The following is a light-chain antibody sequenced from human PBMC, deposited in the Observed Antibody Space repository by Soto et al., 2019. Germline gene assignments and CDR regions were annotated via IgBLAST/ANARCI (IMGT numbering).Light chain of an antibody. J-gene: IGKJ1*01. Sequence: AIQMTQSPSSLSASVGDRVTITCRASQGISSDLGWYQQIPGKAPKLLIYAASTLQSGVPSRFSGSVSGTDFTHTISSLQPDDFATYYCLQDHDYPRTFGQGTKVEIK. CDR3: LQDHDYPRT. CDR1: QGISSD. V-gene: IGKV1-6*01. CDR2: AAS.